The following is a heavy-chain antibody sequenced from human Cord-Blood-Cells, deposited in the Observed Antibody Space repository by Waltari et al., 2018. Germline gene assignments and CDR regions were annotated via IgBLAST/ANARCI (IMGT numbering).Heavy chain of an antibody. CDR3: ASADFWSGYTDAFDI. CDR2: IYSGGST. J-gene: IGHJ3*02. D-gene: IGHD3-3*01. CDR1: GLPVSSHS. Sequence: EVQLVESGGGLIQPGGSLRLSWSASGLPVSSHSMRCSPQVPGKGLEWVSVIYSGGSTYYADSVKGRFTISRDNSKNTLYLQMNSLRAEDTAVYYCASADFWSGYTDAFDIWGQGTMVTVSS. V-gene: IGHV3-53*01.